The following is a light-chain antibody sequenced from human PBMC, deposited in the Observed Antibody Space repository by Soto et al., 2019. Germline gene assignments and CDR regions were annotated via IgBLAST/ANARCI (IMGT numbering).Light chain of an antibody. V-gene: IGLV1-47*02. CDR1: SSNIGINF. J-gene: IGLJ1*01. CDR2: SNN. Sequence: QSVLSQPPSASGTPGQRVTISCSGSSSNIGINFVYWYQQLPGTAPKLLIYSNNQRLSGVPDRFTGSRSGTSASLAILGLQSEDEAEYYCAGWDDSLRAYVCGTGTQLPVL. CDR3: AGWDDSLRAYV.